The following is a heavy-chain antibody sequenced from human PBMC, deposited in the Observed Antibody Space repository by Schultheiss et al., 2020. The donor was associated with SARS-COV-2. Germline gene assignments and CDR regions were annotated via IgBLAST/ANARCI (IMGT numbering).Heavy chain of an antibody. CDR2: MNPNSGNT. V-gene: IGHV1-8*02. CDR1: GYTFTSYA. CDR3: ARCWGAYDYVWGSYRKVGGRDFDY. Sequence: GESLKISCKASGYTFTSYAMHWVRQAPGQRLEWMGWMNPNSGNTGYAQKFQGRVTMTTDTSTSTAYMELRSLRSEDTAVYYCARCWGAYDYVWGSYRKVGGRDFDYWGQGTLVTVSS. J-gene: IGHJ4*02. D-gene: IGHD3-16*02.